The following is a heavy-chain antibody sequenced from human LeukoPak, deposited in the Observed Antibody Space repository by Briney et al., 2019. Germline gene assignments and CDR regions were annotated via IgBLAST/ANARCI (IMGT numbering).Heavy chain of an antibody. J-gene: IGHJ6*02. Sequence: SKTLSLTCTVSGVSVSSGSYYWSWIRQPPGKGLEWIGYIYYSGSTNYNPSLKSRVTISVDTSKNQFSLKLSSVTAADTAVYYCARDRRVANVGAYYYYGMDVWGQGTTVTVSS. D-gene: IGHD1-26*01. CDR1: GVSVSSGSYY. V-gene: IGHV4-61*01. CDR3: ARDRRVANVGAYYYYGMDV. CDR2: IYYSGST.